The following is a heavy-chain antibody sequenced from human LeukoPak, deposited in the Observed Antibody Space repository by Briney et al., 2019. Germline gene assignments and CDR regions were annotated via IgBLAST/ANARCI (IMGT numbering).Heavy chain of an antibody. J-gene: IGHJ4*02. CDR2: ISGSGGST. V-gene: IGHV3-23*01. D-gene: IGHD4-17*01. CDR1: GFTFSSYA. Sequence: GGSLRLSCAASGFTFSSYAMSWVRQAPGKGLEWVSAISGSGGSTYYADSVKGRFTISRDNSKNKLYLQMNSLRAEDTAVYYCAKGNGDYVRWYYFDYWGQGTLVTVSS. CDR3: AKGNGDYVRWYYFDY.